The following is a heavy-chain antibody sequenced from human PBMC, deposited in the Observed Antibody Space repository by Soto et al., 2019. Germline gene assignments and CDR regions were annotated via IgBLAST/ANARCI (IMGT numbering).Heavy chain of an antibody. CDR2: ISGSGGST. J-gene: IGHJ3*02. D-gene: IGHD3-3*01. CDR3: AKEGGFTIFRVVTATEDAFDI. CDR1: GFTFSSYA. V-gene: IGHV3-23*01. Sequence: EVQLLESGGGLVQPGGSLRLSCAASGFTFSSYAMSWVRQAPGKGLEWVSAISGSGGSTYYADSVKGRFTISRDNSKYTLYMQMNSLRAEDTAVYYCAKEGGFTIFRVVTATEDAFDIWGQGTMVTVSS.